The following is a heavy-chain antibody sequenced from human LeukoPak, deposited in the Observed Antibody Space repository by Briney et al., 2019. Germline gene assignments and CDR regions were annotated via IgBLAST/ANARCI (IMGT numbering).Heavy chain of an antibody. CDR3: AKDRSPSNPLGFGYYYYMDV. J-gene: IGHJ6*03. CDR2: ISGSGGST. V-gene: IGHV3-23*01. D-gene: IGHD3-16*01. CDR1: GFTFSSYA. Sequence: GGSLRLSCAASGFTFSSYAMSWVRQAPGKGLEWVSAISGSGGSTYYADSVKGRFTISRDNSKNTLYLQMNSLRAEDTAVYYCAKDRSPSNPLGFGYYYYMDVWGKGTTVTVSS.